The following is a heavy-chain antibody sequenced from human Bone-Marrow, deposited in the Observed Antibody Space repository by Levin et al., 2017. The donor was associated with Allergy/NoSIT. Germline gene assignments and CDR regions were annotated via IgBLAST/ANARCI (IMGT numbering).Heavy chain of an antibody. CDR3: ARDFLTAMAKRTTYYFDY. V-gene: IGHV3-11*01. CDR1: GFTFSDYY. J-gene: IGHJ4*02. D-gene: IGHD5-18*01. Sequence: GGSLRLSCAASGFTFSDYYMSWIRQAPGKGLEWVSYISSSGSTIYYADSVKGRFTISRDNAKNSLYLQMNSLRAEDTAVYYCARDFLTAMAKRTTYYFDYWGQGTLVTVSS. CDR2: ISSSGSTI.